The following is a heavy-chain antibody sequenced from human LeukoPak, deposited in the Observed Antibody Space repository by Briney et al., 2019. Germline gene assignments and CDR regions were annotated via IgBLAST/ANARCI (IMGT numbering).Heavy chain of an antibody. CDR1: GGPFGSHY. Sequence: KTSETLSLTCSVSGGPFGSHYWSWIRQVPGKGLEWIGYIHHTGSTNYNPSLRSRVLISLDTSKNQFSLKLTSVTAADTAVYYCARLVDARLRAVADVWGQGTTVTVSS. CDR2: IHHTGST. J-gene: IGHJ6*02. CDR3: ARLVDARLRAVADV. V-gene: IGHV4-59*08. D-gene: IGHD3-10*01.